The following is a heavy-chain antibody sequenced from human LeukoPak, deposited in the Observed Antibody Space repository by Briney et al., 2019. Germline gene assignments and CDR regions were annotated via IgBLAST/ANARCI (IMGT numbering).Heavy chain of an antibody. CDR2: IYHSGST. Sequence: SQTLSLTCAVSGGSISSGGYSWSWIRQPPGKGLEWIGYIYHSGSTYYNPSLESRVTISVDRSKNQFSLKLSSVTAADTAVYYCARSSIFGVVTLFDYWGQGTLVTVSS. D-gene: IGHD3-3*01. J-gene: IGHJ4*02. CDR1: GGSISSGGYS. CDR3: ARSSIFGVVTLFDY. V-gene: IGHV4-30-2*01.